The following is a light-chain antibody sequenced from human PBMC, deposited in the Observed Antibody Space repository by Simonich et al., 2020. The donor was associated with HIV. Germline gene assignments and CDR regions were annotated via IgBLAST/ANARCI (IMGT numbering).Light chain of an antibody. CDR1: QSVLYSSNSKNY. J-gene: IGKJ4*01. CDR3: QQYYGPPLT. CDR2: WAS. V-gene: IGKV4-1*01. Sequence: DIVMTQSPESLAVSLGERATINCKSTQSVLYSSNSKNYLAWYQQKPGQPPKLLIYWASTRESGVPDRFSGSGSGTDFTLTISSLQAEDVAVYYCQQYYGPPLTFGGGTKVEIK.